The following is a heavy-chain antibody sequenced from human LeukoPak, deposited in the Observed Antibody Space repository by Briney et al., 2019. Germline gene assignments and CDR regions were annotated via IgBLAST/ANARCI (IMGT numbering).Heavy chain of an antibody. D-gene: IGHD4-17*01. CDR3: ASLDYSDIYYYMDV. V-gene: IGHV3-48*04. CDR2: ISSSSSTI. CDR1: GFTFSSYS. Sequence: GGSLRLSCAASGFTFSSYSMNWVRQAPGKGLEWVSYISSSSSTIYYADSVKGRFTISRDNAKNSLYLQMNSLRAEDTAVYYCASLDYSDIYYYMDVWGKGTTVTVSS. J-gene: IGHJ6*03.